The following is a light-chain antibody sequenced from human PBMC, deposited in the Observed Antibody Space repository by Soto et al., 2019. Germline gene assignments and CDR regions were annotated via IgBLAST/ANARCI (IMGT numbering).Light chain of an antibody. CDR3: QQYRA. J-gene: IGKJ1*01. V-gene: IGKV3-15*01. CDR1: QSVSNN. CDR2: GAS. Sequence: IVMTQSPATLSVSPGERATLSCRASQSVSNNLAWYQQKPGQAPRLLIYGASTRATGIPARFSGSGSGTDFTLTITSLQSEDSAVYYCQQYRAFGQGTKVEIK.